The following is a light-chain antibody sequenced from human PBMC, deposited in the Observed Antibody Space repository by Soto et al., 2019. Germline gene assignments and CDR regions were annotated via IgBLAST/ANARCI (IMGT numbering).Light chain of an antibody. J-gene: IGKJ1*01. Sequence: DIEMTQSPSSLSASVGDRVTITCRASQRIGTSLNWYQHKSGKAPKVLIYSASTLQSGVPSRFSGSGSGTDFTLTINNLQPEDCATYYCQPSNSVPKTFGQGTKVEI. CDR2: SAS. CDR1: QRIGTS. CDR3: QPSNSVPKT. V-gene: IGKV1-39*01.